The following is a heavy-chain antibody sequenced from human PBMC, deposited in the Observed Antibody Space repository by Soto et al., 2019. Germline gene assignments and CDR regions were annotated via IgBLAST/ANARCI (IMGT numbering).Heavy chain of an antibody. CDR3: ARRRRDGYFDY. J-gene: IGHJ4*02. V-gene: IGHV3-30-3*01. CDR1: GFTFSSYA. CDR2: ISYDGSNK. Sequence: QVQLVESGGGVVQPGRSLRLSCAASGFTFSSYAMHWVRQAPGKGLEWVAVISYDGSNKYYADSVKGRFTISRDNSKNTRYLQMNSLRAEDTAVYYCARRRRDGYFDYWGQGTLVTVSS.